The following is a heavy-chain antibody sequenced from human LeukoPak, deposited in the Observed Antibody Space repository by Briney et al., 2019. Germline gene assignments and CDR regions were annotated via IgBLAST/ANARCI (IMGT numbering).Heavy chain of an antibody. Sequence: PGGSLRLSCAASGFTLSSYWMSWVRQAPGKGLEWVANIKQDGSEKYYVDSVKGRFTISRDNAKNSLYLQMNSLRAEDTAVYYCARGIGYCSGGSCYPFDYWGQGTLVTVSS. CDR3: ARGIGYCSGGSCYPFDY. J-gene: IGHJ4*02. D-gene: IGHD2-15*01. CDR2: IKQDGSEK. V-gene: IGHV3-7*03. CDR1: GFTLSSYW.